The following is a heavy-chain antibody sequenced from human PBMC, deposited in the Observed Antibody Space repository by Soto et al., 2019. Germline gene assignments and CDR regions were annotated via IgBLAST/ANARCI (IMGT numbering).Heavy chain of an antibody. CDR3: AREGLYGSIQDNTFDI. CDR2: MNPNSGNT. Sequence: QVQLVQSGAEVKRSGASVRISCKASGYTFNRHDINWVRQATGQGPEWIGWMNPNSGNTGYAQKFQGRVTMTRDSSITTAYMDLSSLTSEDTAIYYCAREGLYGSIQDNTFDIWGQGTRVSVSS. CDR1: GYTFNRHD. V-gene: IGHV1-8*01. D-gene: IGHD6-19*01. J-gene: IGHJ3*02.